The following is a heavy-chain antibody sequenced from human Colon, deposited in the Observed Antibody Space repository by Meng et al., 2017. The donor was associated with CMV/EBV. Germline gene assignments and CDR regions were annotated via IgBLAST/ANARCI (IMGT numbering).Heavy chain of an antibody. CDR1: GFTFSSYG. CDR2: IRYDGSNK. Sequence: GESLKISCAASGFTFSSYGMHWVRQAPGKGLEWVAFIRYDGSNKYYADSVKGRFTISRDNSKNTLYLQMNSLRAEDTAVYYCSRGQDFVVVPTPKNFFDPWGQGTQVTVSS. CDR3: SRGQDFVVVPTPKNFFDP. J-gene: IGHJ5*02. D-gene: IGHD2-2*01. V-gene: IGHV3-30*02.